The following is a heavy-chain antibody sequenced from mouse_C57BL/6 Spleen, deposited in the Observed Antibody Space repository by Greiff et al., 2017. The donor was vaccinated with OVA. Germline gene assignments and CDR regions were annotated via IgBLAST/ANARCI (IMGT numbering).Heavy chain of an antibody. J-gene: IGHJ4*01. CDR2: INPSNGGT. D-gene: IGHD2-2*01. CDR3: AREGSYGYDVLYYAMDY. CDR1: GYTFTSYW. V-gene: IGHV1-53*01. Sequence: QVQLQQPGTELVKPGASVKLSCKASGYTFTSYWMHWVKQRPGQGLEWIGNINPSNGGTNYNEKFKSKATLTVDKSSSTAYMQLSSLTSEDSAVYYCAREGSYGYDVLYYAMDYWGQGTSGTVSS.